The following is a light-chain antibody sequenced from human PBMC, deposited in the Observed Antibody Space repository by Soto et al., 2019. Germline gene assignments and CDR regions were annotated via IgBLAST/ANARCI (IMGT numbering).Light chain of an antibody. Sequence: QSALTQPRSVSGSPGQSVTISCTGSSSDVGGYNDVSWYQQYPGKAPRLMIYDVTKRPSGVPDRFSGSKSGNTASLTISGLQAEDEDDYYCCSYAGRYTYVFGSGTKLTVL. CDR2: DVT. CDR3: CSYAGRYTYV. CDR1: SSDVGGYND. J-gene: IGLJ1*01. V-gene: IGLV2-11*01.